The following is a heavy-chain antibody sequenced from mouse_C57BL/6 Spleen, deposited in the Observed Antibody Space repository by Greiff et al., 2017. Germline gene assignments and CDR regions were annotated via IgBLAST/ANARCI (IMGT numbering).Heavy chain of an antibody. CDR2: ISSGGSYT. CDR1: GFTFSSYG. J-gene: IGHJ2*01. CDR3: ARQGVYYGSPYCDY. V-gene: IGHV5-6*01. Sequence: DVQLVESGGDLVKPGGSLKLSCAASGFTFSSYGMSWVRQTPDKRLEWVATISSGGSYTYYPDSVKGRYTISRDNAKNTLYLQMSSLKSEDTAMYYCARQGVYYGSPYCDYWGQGTTLTVSS. D-gene: IGHD2-2*01.